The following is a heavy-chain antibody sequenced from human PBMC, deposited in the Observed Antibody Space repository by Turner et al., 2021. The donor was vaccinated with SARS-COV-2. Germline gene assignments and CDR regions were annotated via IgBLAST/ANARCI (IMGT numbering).Heavy chain of an antibody. V-gene: IGHV3-48*03. CDR1: GIKFSYYD. J-gene: IGHJ5*01. D-gene: IGHD6-19*01. CDR2: ISSSGSTL. Sequence: EVQLVESGGGLVQPGGSLSLSCAASGIKFSYYDMTWVRQAPGKGLEWVSYISSSGSTLDHADSVKGRFTIARDNARNSLFLQMNSLRAEDTAVYFCARVVAVAATPANIDSWGQGTLVTVSS. CDR3: ARVVAVAATPANIDS.